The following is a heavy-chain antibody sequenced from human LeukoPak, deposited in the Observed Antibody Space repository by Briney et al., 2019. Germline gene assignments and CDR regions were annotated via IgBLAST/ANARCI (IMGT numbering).Heavy chain of an antibody. CDR2: IYYSGST. CDR1: GGSISGYY. CDR3: AREFPTTYYYDSSGLPSSAFDI. D-gene: IGHD3-22*01. J-gene: IGHJ3*02. Sequence: SETLSLTCTVSGGSISGYYWTWIRQPPGKGLEWIGYIYYSGSTNYNPSLKSRVTISVDTSKNQFSLKLSSVTAADTAVYYCAREFPTTYYYDSSGLPSSAFDIWGQGTMVTVSS. V-gene: IGHV4-59*12.